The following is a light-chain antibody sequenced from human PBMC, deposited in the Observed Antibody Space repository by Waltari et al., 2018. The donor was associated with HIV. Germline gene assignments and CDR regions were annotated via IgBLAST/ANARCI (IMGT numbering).Light chain of an antibody. V-gene: IGKV3-20*01. CDR3: QQYGDSPSLI. CDR2: GAF. Sequence: ETVLTQSPGTLSLSPGERASLSCRATQSLTSNYLAWYQQKPGQAPRLLIYGAFSRAAGIPERFSGSGSGTDFTLTISRLEPEDFAIYYCQQYGDSPSLIFGQGTKVEMK. CDR1: QSLTSNY. J-gene: IGKJ1*01.